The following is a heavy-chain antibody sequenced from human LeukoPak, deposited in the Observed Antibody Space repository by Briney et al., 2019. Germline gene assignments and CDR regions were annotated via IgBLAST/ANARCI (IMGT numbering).Heavy chain of an antibody. CDR1: GFTFSSYG. V-gene: IGHV3-33*01. Sequence: PGGSLRLSCAASGFTFSSYGMHWVRQAPGKGLEWVAVIWYDGSNKYYADSVKGRFTISRDNSKNTLYPQMNSLRAEDTAVYYCAREPHSYYDFWSGFTNRGAYFDYWGQGTLVTVSS. D-gene: IGHD3-3*01. CDR3: AREPHSYYDFWSGFTNRGAYFDY. J-gene: IGHJ4*02. CDR2: IWYDGSNK.